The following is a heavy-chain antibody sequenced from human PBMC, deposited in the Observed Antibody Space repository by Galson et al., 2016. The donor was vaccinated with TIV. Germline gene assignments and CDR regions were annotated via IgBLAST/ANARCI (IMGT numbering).Heavy chain of an antibody. V-gene: IGHV3-66*02. CDR3: ARDRVVDATYYYYYYGMDV. CDR2: ISDGGKT. D-gene: IGHD1-26*01. Sequence: SLRLSCAASGLPVSINYMTWVRQAPGKGLEWVSLISDGGKTYYSDSVKGRFTISRDNSKNTLYLQMNGLRAEDTAVYYCARDRVVDATYYYYYYGMDVWGQGTAVTVSS. CDR1: GLPVSINY. J-gene: IGHJ6*02.